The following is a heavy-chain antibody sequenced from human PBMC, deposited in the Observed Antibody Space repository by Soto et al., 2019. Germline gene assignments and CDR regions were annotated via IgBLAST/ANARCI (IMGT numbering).Heavy chain of an antibody. J-gene: IGHJ4*02. CDR2: INPDGSTT. Sequence: PGGSLRLSCAASGFTFSFYWMHWVRQAPGKGLVWLSRINPDGSTTSYADSVKGRFTISRDNAKNTLYLQMNSLAAEDTAVYYCERVGPSSGPHWGQGTMVTVSS. V-gene: IGHV3-74*01. CDR1: GFTFSFYW. CDR3: ERVGPSSGPH. D-gene: IGHD6-19*01.